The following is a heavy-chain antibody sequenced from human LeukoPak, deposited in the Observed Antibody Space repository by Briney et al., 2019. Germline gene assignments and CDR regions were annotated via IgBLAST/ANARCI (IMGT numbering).Heavy chain of an antibody. CDR2: ISYDGSNK. Sequence: PGGSLRLSCAASGFTFSSYGMHWVRQAPGKGLEWVAVISYDGSNKYYADSVKGRFTISRDNSKNTLYLQMNSQRAEDTAVYYCAKDLRKYYYDSSGLGYFQHWGQGTLVTVSS. J-gene: IGHJ1*01. CDR1: GFTFSSYG. D-gene: IGHD3-22*01. V-gene: IGHV3-30*18. CDR3: AKDLRKYYYDSSGLGYFQH.